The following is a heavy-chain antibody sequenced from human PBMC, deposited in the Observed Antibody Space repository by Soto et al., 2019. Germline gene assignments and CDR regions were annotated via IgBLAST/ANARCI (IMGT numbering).Heavy chain of an antibody. V-gene: IGHV1-2*02. Sequence: ASVKVSCKASGYTFTGYYMHWVRQAPGQGLEWMGWINPNSGGTNYAQKFQGRVTMTGDTSISTAYMELSRLRSDGTAVYYCARDKLYDSSGTNAFDIWGQGTMVTVSS. J-gene: IGHJ3*02. CDR2: INPNSGGT. CDR3: ARDKLYDSSGTNAFDI. CDR1: GYTFTGYY. D-gene: IGHD3-22*01.